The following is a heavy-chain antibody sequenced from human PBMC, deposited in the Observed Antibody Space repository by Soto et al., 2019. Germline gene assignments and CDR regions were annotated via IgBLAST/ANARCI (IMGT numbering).Heavy chain of an antibody. CDR3: ARSLRITMVRGVFYFDY. D-gene: IGHD3-10*01. CDR1: GGSISSSSYY. CDR2: IYYSGST. V-gene: IGHV4-39*07. J-gene: IGHJ4*02. Sequence: SETLSLTCTVSGGSISSSSYYWGWIRQPPGKGLEWIGSIYYSGSTYYNPSLKSRVTISVDTSKNQFSLKLSSVTAADTAVYYCARSLRITMVRGVFYFDYWGQGTLVTVSS.